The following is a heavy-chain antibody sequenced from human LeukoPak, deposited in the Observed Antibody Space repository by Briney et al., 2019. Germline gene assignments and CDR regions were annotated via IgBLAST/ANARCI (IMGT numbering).Heavy chain of an antibody. CDR2: IWYDGSNK. J-gene: IGHJ4*02. Sequence: PGRSLSLSCAASGYTFSSYGMHWVRQAPGKGLEGVAVIWYDGSNKYYADSVKGRFTISRDNSKNTLYLQMNSLRAEDTAVYYCARDDVAVTGALDFWGQGTLVTVSS. V-gene: IGHV3-33*01. CDR3: ARDDVAVTGALDF. CDR1: GYTFSSYG. D-gene: IGHD2-21*02.